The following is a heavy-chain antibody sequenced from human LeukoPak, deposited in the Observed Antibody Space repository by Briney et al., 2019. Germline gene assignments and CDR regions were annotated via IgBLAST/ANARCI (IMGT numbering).Heavy chain of an antibody. CDR1: GGSISSSSYY. CDR2: IYYSGST. D-gene: IGHD3-22*01. CDR3: ARHYYDSSGYYPFDY. J-gene: IGHJ4*02. V-gene: IGHV4-39*01. Sequence: SETLSLTCAVSGGSISSSSYYWGWIRQPPGKGLEWIGSIYYSGSTYYNPSLKSRVTISVDTSKNQFSLKLSSVTAADTAVYYCARHYYDSSGYYPFDYWGQGTLVTVSS.